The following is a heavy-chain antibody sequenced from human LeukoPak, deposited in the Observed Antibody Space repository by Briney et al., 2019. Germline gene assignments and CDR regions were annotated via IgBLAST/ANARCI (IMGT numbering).Heavy chain of an antibody. CDR1: GYTFTNYY. CDR2: INPSGGST. J-gene: IGHJ4*02. D-gene: IGHD3-10*01. Sequence: ASVKVSCKASGYTFTNYYMHWVRQAPGQGLEWMGIINPSGGSTSYAQKFQGRVTMTRDTSTSTVQMELSILRSEDTAVYYCARSSGTYYNVDYWGQGTLVTVSS. CDR3: ARSSGTYYNVDY. V-gene: IGHV1-46*01.